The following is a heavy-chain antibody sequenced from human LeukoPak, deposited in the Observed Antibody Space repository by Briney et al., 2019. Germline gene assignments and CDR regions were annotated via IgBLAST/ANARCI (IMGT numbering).Heavy chain of an antibody. J-gene: IGHJ4*02. Sequence: PSETLSLTCAVYGGSFSGYYWSWIRQPPGKRLEWIGEINHSGSTNYNPSLKSRVTISVDTSKNQFSLKLSSVTAADTAVYYCASGYSYGYCYWGQGTPVTVSS. V-gene: IGHV4-34*01. CDR2: INHSGST. CDR3: ASGYSYGYCY. CDR1: GGSFSGYY. D-gene: IGHD5-18*01.